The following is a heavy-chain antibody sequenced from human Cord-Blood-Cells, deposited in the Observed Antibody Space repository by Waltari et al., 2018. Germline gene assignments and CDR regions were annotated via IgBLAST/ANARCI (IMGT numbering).Heavy chain of an antibody. CDR2: IIPILGIA. D-gene: IGHD6-13*01. V-gene: IGHV1-69*04. J-gene: IGHJ4*02. CDR1: SSYA. CDR3: AREVAAAGTYDY. Sequence: SSYAISWVRQAPGQGLEWMGRIIPILGIANYAQKFQGRVTITADKSTSTAYMELSSLRSEDTAVYYCAREVAAAGTYDYWGQGTLVTVSS.